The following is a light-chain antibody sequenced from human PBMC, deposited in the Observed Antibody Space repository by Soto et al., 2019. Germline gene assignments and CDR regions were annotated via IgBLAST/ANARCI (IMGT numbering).Light chain of an antibody. CDR3: QHYGGSRT. Sequence: EIVLTQSPGTLSLSPGERATLSCRASQTVTTTDLAWYQQKPGQAPRLLIYDTSSRASGIPDRFSGSGSGSDFALTISRLEPEDFAVYYCQHYGGSRTFGQGTKVEIK. CDR2: DTS. J-gene: IGKJ1*01. CDR1: QTVTTTD. V-gene: IGKV3-20*01.